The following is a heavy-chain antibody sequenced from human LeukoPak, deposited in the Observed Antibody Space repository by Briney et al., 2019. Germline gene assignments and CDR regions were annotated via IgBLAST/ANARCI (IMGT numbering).Heavy chain of an antibody. CDR2: IYHSGST. D-gene: IGHD3-16*01. J-gene: IGHJ4*02. V-gene: IGHV4-38-2*02. CDR1: GYSISSGYY. CDR3: ARDRLGLFDY. Sequence: SETLSLTCTVSGYSISSGYYWGWIRQPPGKGLEWIGSIYHSGSTYYNPSLKSRVTISVDKSKNQFSLKLSSVTAADTAVYYCARDRLGLFDYWGQGTLVTVSS.